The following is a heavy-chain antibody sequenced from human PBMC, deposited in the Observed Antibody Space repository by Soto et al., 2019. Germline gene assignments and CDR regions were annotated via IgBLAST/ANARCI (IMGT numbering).Heavy chain of an antibody. CDR1: GGTFSSYA. D-gene: IGHD3-22*01. CDR2: IIPIFGTA. V-gene: IGHV1-69*06. J-gene: IGHJ4*02. Sequence: SVKVSCKASGGTFSSYAISWVRQAPGQGLEWMGGIIPIFGTANYAQKFQGRVTITADKSTSTAYMELSSLRSEDTAVYYCALYYYDSSGYYYPDYWGQGTLVTVSS. CDR3: ALYYYDSSGYYYPDY.